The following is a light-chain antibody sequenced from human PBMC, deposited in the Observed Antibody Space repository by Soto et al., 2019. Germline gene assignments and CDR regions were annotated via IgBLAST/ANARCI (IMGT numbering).Light chain of an antibody. Sequence: DIQMTQSPSSLSASVGDRVTITCRASQTISSRLAWYQQKPGQAPKLLIYKATYLQTGVASRFSGSGSGTEFSLTISSLQPDDFAVYYCHQYNDFQYIFGQGTRLDI. J-gene: IGKJ2*01. CDR3: HQYNDFQYI. V-gene: IGKV1-5*03. CDR2: KAT. CDR1: QTISSR.